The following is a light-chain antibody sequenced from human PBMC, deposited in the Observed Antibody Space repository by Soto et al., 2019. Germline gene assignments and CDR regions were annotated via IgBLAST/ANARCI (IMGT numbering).Light chain of an antibody. CDR2: GAS. J-gene: IGKJ4*01. V-gene: IGKV1-39*01. CDR1: ETISTF. CDR3: QQFVSAFLS. Sequence: DIQLTQSPSSLSASLGDSITITCRASETISTFLNWYQVQPGKAPRLLVYGASYLQVGVPIRFWAGASGTLGTMTIDNVQRENSALYFGQQFVSAFLSFGGGT.